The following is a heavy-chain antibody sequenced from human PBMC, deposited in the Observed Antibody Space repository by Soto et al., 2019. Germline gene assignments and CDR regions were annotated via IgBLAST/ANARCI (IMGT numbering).Heavy chain of an antibody. CDR3: ARGLSGYSSSWYEDNWFDP. Sequence: ASVKVSCKASGYTFTSNGISWVRQAPGQGLEWMGWISAYNGNTNYAQKLQGRVTMTTDTSTSTAYMELRSLRSDDTAVYYCARGLSGYSSSWYEDNWFDPWGQGTLVTVSS. CDR2: ISAYNGNT. CDR1: GYTFTSNG. D-gene: IGHD6-13*01. V-gene: IGHV1-18*01. J-gene: IGHJ5*02.